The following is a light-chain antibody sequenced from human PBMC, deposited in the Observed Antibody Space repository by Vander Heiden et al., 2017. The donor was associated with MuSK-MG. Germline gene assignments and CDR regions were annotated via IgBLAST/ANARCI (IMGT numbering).Light chain of an antibody. Sequence: DVVMTQSPLSMPVTLGQPASISGRSSQSLVHSDGNTYLNWFHQRPGQSPKRLIYKGSNWDCGVPDSFSGSGSGTDFTLKISRVEAEDVGVYYCTQGKHCPFTFGQGTKMDIK. CDR1: QSLVHSDGNTY. V-gene: IGKV2-30*02. CDR3: TQGKHCPFT. J-gene: IGKJ2*01. CDR2: KGS.